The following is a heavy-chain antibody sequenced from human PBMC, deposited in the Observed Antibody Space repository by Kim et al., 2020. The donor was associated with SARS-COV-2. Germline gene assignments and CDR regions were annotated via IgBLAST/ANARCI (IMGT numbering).Heavy chain of an antibody. J-gene: IGHJ5*02. V-gene: IGHV1-2*02. D-gene: IGHD6-6*01. Sequence: KVQGRVTMTRDTSISTAYMELSRLRSDDTAVYYCARGRRSSSSVGRWFDPWGQGTLVTVSS. CDR3: ARGRRSSSSVGRWFDP.